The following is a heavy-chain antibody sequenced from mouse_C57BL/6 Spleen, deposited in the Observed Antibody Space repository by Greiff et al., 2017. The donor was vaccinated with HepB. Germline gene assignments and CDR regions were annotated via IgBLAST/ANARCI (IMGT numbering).Heavy chain of an antibody. CDR1: GYTFTDYY. Sequence: EVQLQQSGPELVKPGASVKISCKASGYTFTDYYMNWVKQSHGKSLEWIGDINPNNGGTSYNQKFKGKATLTVDKSSSTAYMELRSLTSEDSAVYYCARRDGSSYDAMDYWGQGTSVTVSS. CDR2: INPNNGGT. CDR3: ARRDGSSYDAMDY. V-gene: IGHV1-26*01. D-gene: IGHD1-1*01. J-gene: IGHJ4*01.